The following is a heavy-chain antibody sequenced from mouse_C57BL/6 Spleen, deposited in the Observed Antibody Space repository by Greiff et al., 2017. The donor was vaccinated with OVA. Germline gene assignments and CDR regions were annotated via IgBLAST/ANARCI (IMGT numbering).Heavy chain of an antibody. CDR3: ARARLVERAY. CDR2: IYPGSGST. J-gene: IGHJ3*01. V-gene: IGHV1-55*01. CDR1: GYTFTSYW. D-gene: IGHD3-2*02. Sequence: QVQLQQSGAELVKPGASVKMSCKASGYTFTSYWITWVKQRPGQGLAWIGDIYPGSGSTNYNEKFKSKATLTVDTSSSTAYMQLSSLTSEDSAVYYCARARLVERAYWGQGTLVTVSA.